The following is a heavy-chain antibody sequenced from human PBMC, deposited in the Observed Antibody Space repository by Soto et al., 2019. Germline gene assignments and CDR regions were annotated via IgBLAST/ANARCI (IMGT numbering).Heavy chain of an antibody. V-gene: IGHV1-18*04. Sequence: QVQLVQSGAQVKKPGASVQVSCKTSGYTFSAHGISWVRQAPGQGLAWMGWVSGYNSKTTSAQKFQDRLTVTTDTSTATAYMELRSLRSDDTAMYYCARASWAPRSNDGSDIWGQGTMVTVSS. D-gene: IGHD3-16*01. CDR2: VSGYNSKT. J-gene: IGHJ3*02. CDR1: GYTFSAHG. CDR3: ARASWAPRSNDGSDI.